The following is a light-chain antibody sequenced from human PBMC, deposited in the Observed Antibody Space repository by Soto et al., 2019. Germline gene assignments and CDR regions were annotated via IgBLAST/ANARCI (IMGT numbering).Light chain of an antibody. J-gene: IGKJ1*01. Sequence: EIVLTQSPGTLSLSPGEGATLSCRASQSVGGTFLAWYQQKGGQAPRLLIHGASNRATGIPDRFSGSGSGTDFTLTISRLEPEDFAVYYCQQSGSSPWTFGQGTKVEIK. V-gene: IGKV3-20*01. CDR2: GAS. CDR3: QQSGSSPWT. CDR1: QSVGGTF.